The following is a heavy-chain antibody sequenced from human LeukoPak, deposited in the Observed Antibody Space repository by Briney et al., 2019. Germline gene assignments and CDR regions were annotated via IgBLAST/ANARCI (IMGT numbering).Heavy chain of an antibody. CDR1: GFIFSDYY. CDR3: AKGTKNYDFYYYYMDV. J-gene: IGHJ6*03. V-gene: IGHV3-15*01. Sequence: PGGSLRLSCAASGFIFSDYYINWIRQAPGKGLEWVGRIKSKTDGGTTDYAAPVKGRFTISRDDSKNTLYLQMNSLKTEDTAVYYCAKGTKNYDFYYYYMDVWGKGTTVTVSS. CDR2: IKSKTDGGTT. D-gene: IGHD3-3*01.